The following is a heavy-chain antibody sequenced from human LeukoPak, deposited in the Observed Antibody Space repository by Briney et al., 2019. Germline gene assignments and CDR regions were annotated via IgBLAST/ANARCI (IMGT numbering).Heavy chain of an antibody. CDR3: AREHDGSGL. V-gene: IGHV4-59*02. D-gene: IGHD3-22*01. CDR2: IYYSGST. J-gene: IGHJ4*02. Sequence: SETLSLTCLVSGGSVSGYYWSWVRQPPGKGLEWIGYIYYSGSTIYNPSLKSRVTISIDMSKNQFSLKLTSVTAADTAVYYCAREHDGSGLWGQGTLVTVSS. CDR1: GGSVSGYY.